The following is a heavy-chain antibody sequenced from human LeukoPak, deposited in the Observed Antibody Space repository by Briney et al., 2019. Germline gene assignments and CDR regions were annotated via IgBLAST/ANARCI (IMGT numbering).Heavy chain of an antibody. CDR1: GGSISSNNW. CDR3: ARGLGYCSSTSCPTGNYYYYYGMDV. Sequence: SETLSLTCAVSGGSISSNNWWSWVRQPPGKGLEWIGEINHSGSTNYNPSLKSRVTISVDTSKNQFSLKLSSVTAADTAVYYCARGLGYCSSTSCPTGNYYYYYGMDVWGQGTTVTVSS. J-gene: IGHJ6*02. CDR2: INHSGST. D-gene: IGHD2-2*01. V-gene: IGHV4-4*02.